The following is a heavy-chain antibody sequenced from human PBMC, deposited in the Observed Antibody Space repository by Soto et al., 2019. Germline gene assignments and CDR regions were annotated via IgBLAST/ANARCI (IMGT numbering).Heavy chain of an antibody. J-gene: IGHJ6*02. CDR1: GFTFSSCA. CDR3: AKGRSYYYYYGVDV. CDR2: IIDSGGST. Sequence: GGSLRLSCAASGFTFSSCAMGWVRQAPGKGLEWVSDIIDSGGSTYCADSVKGRVTISRDNSKSTLYLQMNSLRAEDTALYYCAKGRSYYYYYGVDVWGQGTTVTGLL. V-gene: IGHV3-23*01.